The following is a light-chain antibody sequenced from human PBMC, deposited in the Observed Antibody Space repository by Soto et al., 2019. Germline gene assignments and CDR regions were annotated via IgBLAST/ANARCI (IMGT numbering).Light chain of an antibody. V-gene: IGKV1-5*02. CDR2: DAS. CDR3: QQYNAN. J-gene: IGKJ1*01. Sequence: DIQMTQSPSTLSASVGDRVTIICRASQNITKWLAWYQQKPGKAPKALIYDASNLHSGVPSRFSGSGSGTEFTLSISSLQPDDFATYYCQQYNANFGQGTKVDIK. CDR1: QNITKW.